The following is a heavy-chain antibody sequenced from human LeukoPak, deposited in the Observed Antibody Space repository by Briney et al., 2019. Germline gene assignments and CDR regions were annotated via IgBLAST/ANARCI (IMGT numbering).Heavy chain of an antibody. Sequence: GRSLRLSCAASGFTFSSYAMHWVRQAPGKGLEWVAVISYDGSNKYYADSVKGRFTISRDNSKNTLYLQMNSLRAEDTAVYYCAKGHGSSWSFFDYWGQGTLVTVSS. CDR3: AKGHGSSWSFFDY. D-gene: IGHD6-13*01. J-gene: IGHJ4*02. V-gene: IGHV3-30*04. CDR1: GFTFSSYA. CDR2: ISYDGSNK.